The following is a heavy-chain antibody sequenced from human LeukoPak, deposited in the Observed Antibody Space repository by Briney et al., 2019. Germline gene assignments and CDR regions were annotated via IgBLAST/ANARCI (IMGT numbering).Heavy chain of an antibody. CDR2: MYHSGST. D-gene: IGHD3-10*01. V-gene: IGHV4-61*02. CDR1: GGSISSGSYY. CDR3: ARGPRFGELLWHWFDP. J-gene: IGHJ5*02. Sequence: PSQTLSLTCTVSGGSISSGSYYWSWIRQPAGKGLEWIGSMYHSGSTYYNPPLKSRVTISEDTSKNQFSLKLRSVTAADTAVYYCARGPRFGELLWHWFDPWGQGTLVTVSS.